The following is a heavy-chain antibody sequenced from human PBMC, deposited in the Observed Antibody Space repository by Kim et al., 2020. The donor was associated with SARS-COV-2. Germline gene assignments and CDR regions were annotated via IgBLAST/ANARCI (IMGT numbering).Heavy chain of an antibody. Sequence: GNGNTIYSPKFRRRVTVTTDTSASTAYMELRFLRSEDSAVYYCLGGFYFDYWGQGTLVTVSS. J-gene: IGHJ4*02. CDR2: GNGNT. D-gene: IGHD3-16*01. CDR3: LGGFYFDY. V-gene: IGHV1-3*01.